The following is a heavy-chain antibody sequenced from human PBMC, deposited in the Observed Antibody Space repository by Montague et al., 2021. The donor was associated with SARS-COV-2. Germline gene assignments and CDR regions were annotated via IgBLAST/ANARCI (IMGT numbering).Heavy chain of an antibody. V-gene: IGHV4-4*02. D-gene: IGHD2-21*02. CDR2: IYHSRST. Sequence: SETLSLTCAVSGGSISSRNWWSWVSQPPGKGLEWIGEIYHSRSTNHNTSLKSRVTISVDKSKNQFSLNLRSVTAADAAVYHCAPLGYCGSDNCDRVNWGQGTLVTVSS. J-gene: IGHJ4*02. CDR3: APLGYCGSDNCDRVN. CDR1: GGSISSRNW.